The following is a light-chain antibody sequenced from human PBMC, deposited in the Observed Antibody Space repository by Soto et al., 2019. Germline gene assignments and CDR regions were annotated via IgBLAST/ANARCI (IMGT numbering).Light chain of an antibody. CDR2: GAS. CDR1: QSVSSN. J-gene: IGKJ4*01. CDR3: KQYNTWLT. Sequence: EIVMMQSPATLSVSPGERATLSCRASQSVSSNLAWYQQKPGQAPRLLIYGASTRATGIPARFSGSGSGTEFTLTISSLQSEDFTVYYCKQYNTWLTFLAGTKV. V-gene: IGKV3-15*01.